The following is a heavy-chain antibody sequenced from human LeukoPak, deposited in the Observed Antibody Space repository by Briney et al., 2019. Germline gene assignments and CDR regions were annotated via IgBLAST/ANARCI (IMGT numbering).Heavy chain of an antibody. J-gene: IGHJ4*02. V-gene: IGHV4-39*01. Sequence: SETLSLTCTVSGGSISSSSYYWCWIRQPLGKGLEWIGNMYYSGSTYYNPSLKSRVTISVDTSKNQFSLKLSSVTAADTAVYYCARRRGYDHFDYWGQGTLVTVSS. CDR2: MYYSGST. D-gene: IGHD5-12*01. CDR1: GGSISSSSYY. CDR3: ARRRGYDHFDY.